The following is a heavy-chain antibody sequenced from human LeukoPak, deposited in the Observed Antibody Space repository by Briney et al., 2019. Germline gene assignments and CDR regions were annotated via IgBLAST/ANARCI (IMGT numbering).Heavy chain of an antibody. J-gene: IGHJ4*02. CDR1: GFTFSSYW. CDR3: ARDDSSTDGSGSYFDLLDS. Sequence: GGSLRLSCAAPGFTFSSYWMTWVRQAPGKGLEWVANIKRDGSGKNYLDSVKGRFTISRDNAKNTLYLQMNSLRAEDTAVYYCARDDSSTDGSGSYFDLLDSWGQGTLVTVSS. V-gene: IGHV3-7*04. D-gene: IGHD3-3*01. CDR2: IKRDGSGK.